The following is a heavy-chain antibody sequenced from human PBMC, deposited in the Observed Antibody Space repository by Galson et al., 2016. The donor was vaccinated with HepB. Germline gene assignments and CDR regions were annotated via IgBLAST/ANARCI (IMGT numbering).Heavy chain of an antibody. CDR2: ISWSSGII. CDR3: VKDMGSGSSEGFDC. D-gene: IGHD6-6*01. Sequence: SLRLSCAASGFTFDDYAMHWVRQAPGKGLEWVSGISWSSGIIGYADSVKGRFTISRDNAENSLYLQVNTLRTEDTAFYYCVKDMGSGSSEGFDCWGQGTLVTVSS. J-gene: IGHJ4*02. V-gene: IGHV3-9*01. CDR1: GFTFDDYA.